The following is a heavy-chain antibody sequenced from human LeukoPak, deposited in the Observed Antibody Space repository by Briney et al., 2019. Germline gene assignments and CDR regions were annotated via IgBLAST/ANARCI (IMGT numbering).Heavy chain of an antibody. V-gene: IGHV4-34*01. Sequence: SETLSLTCAVYGGSLSGYYWSWIRQPPGKGLEWIGEIDHSGSTNYNPSLKSRVTISVDTSKNQLSLKLSSMTAADTAVYYCARQWLVSPLFDYWGQGTLVTVSS. D-gene: IGHD6-19*01. CDR1: GGSLSGYY. CDR3: ARQWLVSPLFDY. J-gene: IGHJ4*02. CDR2: IDHSGST.